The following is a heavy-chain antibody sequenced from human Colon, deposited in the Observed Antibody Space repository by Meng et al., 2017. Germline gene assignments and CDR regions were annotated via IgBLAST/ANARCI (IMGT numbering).Heavy chain of an antibody. CDR3: ARGVDRAKSGNF. V-gene: IGHV4-34*01. CDR2: IHPSGSS. D-gene: IGHD1-14*01. CDR1: GGSFSNYY. Sequence: QVQLRQWGAGLLKPSETLSLTCAVYGGSFSNYYLAWIRQPPGKGLEWIGEIHPSGSSYYSPSLQSRVTITLDTSKNQFSLTLSSLTAADTAVYYRARGVDRAKSGNFWGQGTLVTVSS. J-gene: IGHJ4*02.